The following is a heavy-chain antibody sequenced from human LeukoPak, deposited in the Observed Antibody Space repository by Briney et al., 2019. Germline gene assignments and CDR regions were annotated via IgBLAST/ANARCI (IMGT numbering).Heavy chain of an antibody. J-gene: IGHJ4*02. D-gene: IGHD6-19*01. V-gene: IGHV4-59*01. CDR2: IRYSGGT. CDR1: EDSISRDF. Sequence: PSETLSLTCTASEDSISRDFWSWIRQPPGKGLEWIGYIRYSGGTKYNPSLKSRVTISIHTSKNQFSLKLTSVTAADTAIYYCARLPDVSGWPFDYWGQGILVTVSS. CDR3: ARLPDVSGWPFDY.